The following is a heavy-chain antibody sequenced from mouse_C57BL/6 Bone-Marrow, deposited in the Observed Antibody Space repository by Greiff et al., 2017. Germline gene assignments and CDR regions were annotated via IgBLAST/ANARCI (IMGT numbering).Heavy chain of an antibody. Sequence: VQLQQSGPELVKPGASVKISCKASGYSFTGYYMNWVKQSPEKSLEWIGEINPRTGGTTYNQKFKAKAPLPVDKSSSTAYMQLKSRISDDAAVYYCSRKGSSCDYWGQGTTLTVSS. CDR3: SRKGSSCDY. D-gene: IGHD1-1*01. V-gene: IGHV1-42*01. J-gene: IGHJ2*01. CDR1: GYSFTGYY. CDR2: INPRTGGT.